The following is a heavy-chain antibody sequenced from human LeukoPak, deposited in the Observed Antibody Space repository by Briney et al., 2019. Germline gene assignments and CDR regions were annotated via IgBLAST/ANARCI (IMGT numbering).Heavy chain of an antibody. CDR2: IYYSGST. Sequence: PSETLSLTCTVSGGSISSGGYYWRWIRQHPGKGLEWIGYIYYSGSTYYNPSLKSRVTISVDTSKNQFSLKLSSVTAADTAVYYCARGSVSMVRGIGDWFDPWGQGTLVTVSS. CDR3: ARGSVSMVRGIGDWFDP. J-gene: IGHJ5*02. CDR1: GGSISSGGYY. D-gene: IGHD3-10*01. V-gene: IGHV4-31*03.